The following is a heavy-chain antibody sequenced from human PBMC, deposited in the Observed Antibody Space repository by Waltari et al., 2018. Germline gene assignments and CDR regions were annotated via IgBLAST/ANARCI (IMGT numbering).Heavy chain of an antibody. D-gene: IGHD2-2*03. J-gene: IGHJ4*02. CDR3: ARAGYCSSTSCYVDY. CDR1: GGSFSCYY. V-gene: IGHV4-34*01. Sequence: QVQLQQWGAGLLKPSETLSLTCAVYGGSFSCYYWSWIRQPPGKGLEWIGEINHSGSTNYNPSLKSRVTISVDTSKNQFSLKLSSVTAADTAVYYCARAGYCSSTSCYVDYWGQGTLVTVSS. CDR2: INHSGST.